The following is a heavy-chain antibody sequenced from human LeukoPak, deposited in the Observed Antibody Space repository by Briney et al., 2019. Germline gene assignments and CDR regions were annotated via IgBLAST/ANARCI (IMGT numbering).Heavy chain of an antibody. V-gene: IGHV1-3*03. Sequence: ASVKVSCKASGYTFTSYAMHWVRQAPGQRLEWMGWINAGNGNTKYSQEFQGRVTITRDTSASTAYMELSSLRSEDMAVYYCARDDGGYFSKLGYWGQGTLVTVSS. CDR1: GYTFTSYA. CDR2: INAGNGNT. J-gene: IGHJ4*02. D-gene: IGHD2-2*01. CDR3: ARDDGGYFSKLGY.